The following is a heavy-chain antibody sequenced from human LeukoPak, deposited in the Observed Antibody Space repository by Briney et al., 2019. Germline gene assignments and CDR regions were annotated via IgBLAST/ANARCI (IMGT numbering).Heavy chain of an antibody. Sequence: ASVKVSCKASGYTFTGYYMHWVRQAPGQGLEWMGWINPNSGGTTYARKFHGRGTMTRETSISTAYMELSRLRSDDTAVYYCSRSAYLATSYWGQGTLVTVSS. V-gene: IGHV1-2*02. CDR1: GYTFTGYY. CDR2: INPNSGGT. J-gene: IGHJ4*02. CDR3: SRSAYLATSY. D-gene: IGHD2-21*01.